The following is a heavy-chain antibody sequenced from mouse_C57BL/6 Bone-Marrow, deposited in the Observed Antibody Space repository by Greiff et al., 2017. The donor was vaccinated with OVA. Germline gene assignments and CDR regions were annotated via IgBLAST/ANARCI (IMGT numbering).Heavy chain of an antibody. J-gene: IGHJ4*01. CDR3: ARAYYSNYVDY. Sequence: DVKLVESGGGLVKPGGSLKLSCAASGFTFSDYGMHWVRQAPEKGLEWVAYISSGSSPIYYADTVKGRFTISRDNAKNTLFLQMTSLRSEDTAMYYCARAYYSNYVDYWGQGTSVTVSS. D-gene: IGHD2-5*01. CDR2: ISSGSSPI. CDR1: GFTFSDYG. V-gene: IGHV5-17*01.